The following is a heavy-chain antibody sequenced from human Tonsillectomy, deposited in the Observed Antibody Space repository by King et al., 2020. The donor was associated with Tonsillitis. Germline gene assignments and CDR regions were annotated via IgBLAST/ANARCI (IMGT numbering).Heavy chain of an antibody. Sequence: VQLVESGRNLVQPGGSLRLSCAASGFTFSSYAMSWVRQAPGKGLEWVSAISGSGGSTYYADSVKGRFTISRDNSKNTLYLQMNSLRAEETAVYYCAKWVLLWFGDLLDFFDYWGQGALVTVSS. J-gene: IGHJ4*02. D-gene: IGHD3-10*01. CDR3: AKWVLLWFGDLLDFFDY. V-gene: IGHV3-23*04. CDR2: ISGSGGST. CDR1: GFTFSSYA.